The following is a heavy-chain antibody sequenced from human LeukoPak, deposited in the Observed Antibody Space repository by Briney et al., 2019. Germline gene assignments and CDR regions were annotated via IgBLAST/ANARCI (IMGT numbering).Heavy chain of an antibody. J-gene: IGHJ3*01. CDR3: AKIYSSSSRDGFDV. CDR1: GGSLSGYY. Sequence: SETLSLTCAVYGGSLSGYYWSWIRQPPGKGLEWIGEINLSGSTNFNPSLKSRVTISVDTCKNQFSLRLSSVTAADTAVYYCAKIYSSSSRDGFDVWGQGTMVTVSS. V-gene: IGHV4-34*01. CDR2: INLSGST. D-gene: IGHD6-6*01.